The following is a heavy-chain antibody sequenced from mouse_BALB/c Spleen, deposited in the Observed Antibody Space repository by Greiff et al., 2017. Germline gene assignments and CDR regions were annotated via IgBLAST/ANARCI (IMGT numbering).Heavy chain of an antibody. D-gene: IGHD2-14*01. Sequence: EVKLVESGGGLVQPGGSLKLSCAASGFTFSSYGMSWVRQTPDKRLELVATINSNGGSTYYPDSVKGRFTISRDNAKNTLYLQMSSLKSEDTAMYYCARYDGYYAMDYWGQGTSVTVSS. CDR1: GFTFSSYG. V-gene: IGHV5-6-3*01. CDR2: INSNGGST. J-gene: IGHJ4*01. CDR3: ARYDGYYAMDY.